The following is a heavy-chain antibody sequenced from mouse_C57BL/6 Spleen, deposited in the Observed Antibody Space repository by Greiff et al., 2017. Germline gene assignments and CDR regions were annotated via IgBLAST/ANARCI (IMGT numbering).Heavy chain of an antibody. V-gene: IGHV1-64*01. CDR3: ARPHYGDWFAY. D-gene: IGHD1-1*01. CDR1: GYTFTSYW. Sequence: QVQLQQPGAELVKPGASVKLSCKASGYTFTSYWMHWVKQRPGQGLEWIGMIHPNSGSTNYNEKFKSKATLTVDKSSSTAYMQLSSLTSEDSAVYYCARPHYGDWFAYWGQGTLVTVSA. CDR2: IHPNSGST. J-gene: IGHJ3*01.